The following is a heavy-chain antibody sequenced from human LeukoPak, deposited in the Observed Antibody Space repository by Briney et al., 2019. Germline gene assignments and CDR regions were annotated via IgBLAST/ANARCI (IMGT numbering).Heavy chain of an antibody. J-gene: IGHJ5*02. Sequence: SETLALTCAVYGGSFSGYYWSWIRQPPGKGLEWIGEINHSGSTNYNPSLKSRVTISVDTSKNQFSLKLSSVTAADTAVYYCARRRCSSTSCYAYRVVVNWFDPWGQGTLVTVSS. CDR3: ARRRCSSTSCYAYRVVVNWFDP. CDR1: GGSFSGYY. V-gene: IGHV4-34*01. D-gene: IGHD2-2*01. CDR2: INHSGST.